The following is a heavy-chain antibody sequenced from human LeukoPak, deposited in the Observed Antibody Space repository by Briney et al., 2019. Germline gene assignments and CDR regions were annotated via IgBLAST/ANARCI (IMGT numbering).Heavy chain of an antibody. D-gene: IGHD3-22*01. V-gene: IGHV3-30*02. Sequence: GGSLRLSCAASGFTFSSYDMHWVGQAPGKGLEGVAFIRYDGSNKYYADSVKGRFTISRDNSKNTLYLQMNSLRAEDTAVYNCAKDSSGYYYDDYYFDYWGQGTLVTVSS. CDR1: GFTFSSYD. J-gene: IGHJ4*02. CDR2: IRYDGSNK. CDR3: AKDSSGYYYDDYYFDY.